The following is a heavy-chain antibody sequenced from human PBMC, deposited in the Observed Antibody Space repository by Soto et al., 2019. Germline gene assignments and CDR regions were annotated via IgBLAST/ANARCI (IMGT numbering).Heavy chain of an antibody. D-gene: IGHD3-22*01. CDR3: ARIGGWYYYDSSVSDAFDI. V-gene: IGHV2-70*01. J-gene: IGHJ3*02. CDR2: IDWDDDK. Sequence: SGPTLVNPTQTLTLTCTFSGFSLSTSGMCVSWIRQPPGKALEWLALIDWDDDKYYSTSLKTRLTISKDTSKNQVVLTMTNMDPVDTATYYCARIGGWYYYDSSVSDAFDIWGQGTMVTVSS. CDR1: GFSLSTSGMC.